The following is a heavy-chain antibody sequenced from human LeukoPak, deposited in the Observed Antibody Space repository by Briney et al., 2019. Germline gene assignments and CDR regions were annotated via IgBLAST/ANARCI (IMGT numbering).Heavy chain of an antibody. V-gene: IGHV4-34*01. CDR2: INHSGST. CDR3: ARDPLGTEWDSWFDP. J-gene: IGHJ5*02. D-gene: IGHD5-18*01. CDR1: GGSFSGYY. Sequence: SETLSLTCAVYGGSFSGYYWSWIRQPPGKGLEWIGEINHSGSTNYNPSLKSRVTISVDTSKNQFSLKLSSVTAADTAVYYCARDPLGTEWDSWFDPWGQGTLVTVSS.